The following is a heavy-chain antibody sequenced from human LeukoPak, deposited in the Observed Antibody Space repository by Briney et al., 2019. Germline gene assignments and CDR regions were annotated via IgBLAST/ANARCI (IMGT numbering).Heavy chain of an antibody. J-gene: IGHJ4*02. D-gene: IGHD6-13*01. CDR1: GYSFSGYW. V-gene: IGHV5-51*01. CDR3: ARRIAAAGAFDY. Sequence: GESLKISCKGSGYSFSGYWIGWVRQMPGKGLEWMGIIYPGDSETTYSPSFQGQVTFSADKSISTAYLLWSSLKASDTAMYYCARRIAAAGAFDYWGQGTLVTVSS. CDR2: IYPGDSET.